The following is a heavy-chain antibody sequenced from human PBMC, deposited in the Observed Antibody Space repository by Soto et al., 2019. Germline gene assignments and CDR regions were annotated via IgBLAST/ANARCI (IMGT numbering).Heavy chain of an antibody. J-gene: IGHJ3*02. V-gene: IGHV3-23*01. Sequence: GGSLRLSCAASGFTFSSYAMSWVRQAPGKGLEWVSAISGSGGSTYYADSVKGRFTISRDNSKNTLYLQMNSLRAEDTAVYYCAKETGCTNGVCYTSAHAFDIWGQGTMVTVSS. CDR1: GFTFSSYA. CDR3: AKETGCTNGVCYTSAHAFDI. CDR2: ISGSGGST. D-gene: IGHD2-8*01.